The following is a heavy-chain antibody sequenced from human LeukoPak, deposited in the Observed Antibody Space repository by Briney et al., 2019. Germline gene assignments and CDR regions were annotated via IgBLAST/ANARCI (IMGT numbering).Heavy chain of an antibody. J-gene: IGHJ4*02. D-gene: IGHD1-26*01. CDR3: VRDRGSYRPIDY. V-gene: IGHV3-21*01. Sequence: PGGSLRLSCAASGFTVTTYNMNWVRQAPGKGLEWVSSISSSGTYIYYRDSVKGRFTISRDNAENSLYLEMNSLRVEDTAIYYCVRDRGSYRPIDYWGQGTLVTFSS. CDR2: ISSSGTYI. CDR1: GFTVTTYN.